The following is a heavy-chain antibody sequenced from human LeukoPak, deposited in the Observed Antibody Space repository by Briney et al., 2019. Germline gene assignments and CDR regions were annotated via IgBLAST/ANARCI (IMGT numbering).Heavy chain of an antibody. CDR1: GFIFSNYA. V-gene: IGHV3-30*18. CDR3: VKVYPTVTTSSVLGS. J-gene: IGHJ4*02. D-gene: IGHD4-17*01. Sequence: GRPLRLSCAASGFIFSNYAIHWVRQAPGKGLEWVAAVSYDGNLQHYADAVKGRFTVSRDNSKNTVFLQINSLRTDDSAVYWCVKVYPTVTTSSVLGSWGQGTLVTVSS. CDR2: VSYDGNLQ.